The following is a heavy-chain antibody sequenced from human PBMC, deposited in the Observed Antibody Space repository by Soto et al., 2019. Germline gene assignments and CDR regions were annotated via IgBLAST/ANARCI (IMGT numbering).Heavy chain of an antibody. D-gene: IGHD5-18*01. CDR1: GGSISSGGYY. Sequence: SETLSLTCTVSGGSISSGGYYWSWIRHHPGKGLEWIGYIYYSGSTYYNPSLKSRVTISVDTSKNQFSLKLSSVTAADTAVYYCARGTAMVPYYYYGMDVWGQGTTVTVSS. CDR2: IYYSGST. J-gene: IGHJ6*02. V-gene: IGHV4-31*03. CDR3: ARGTAMVPYYYYGMDV.